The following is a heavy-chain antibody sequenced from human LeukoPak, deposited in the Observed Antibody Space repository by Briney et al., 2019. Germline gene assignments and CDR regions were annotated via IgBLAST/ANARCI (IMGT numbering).Heavy chain of an antibody. V-gene: IGHV3-21*01. D-gene: IGHD2-21*02. J-gene: IGHJ4*02. CDR2: VSRSSSHI. Sequence: PGGSLRLSCVASGFTFSSYGMSWVRQAPGKGLEWVSSVSRSSSHIYYADSAKGRFTISRDNAKDSLFLQMDIVTAEDTAVYYCARDPSSDRYRYFDFWGQGVLVTVSS. CDR3: ARDPSSDRYRYFDF. CDR1: GFTFSSYG.